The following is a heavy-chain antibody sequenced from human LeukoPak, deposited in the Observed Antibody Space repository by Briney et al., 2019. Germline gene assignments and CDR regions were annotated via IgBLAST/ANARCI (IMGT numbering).Heavy chain of an antibody. Sequence: ASVKVSCKASGYTFTSYAMHWVRQAPGQRLEWMGWINAGNGNTKYSQKFQGRVTITRDTSASTAYMELSSLRSEDTAVYYCVGGGDIVVVVAATTNFDYWGQGTLVTVSS. CDR2: INAGNGNT. J-gene: IGHJ4*02. D-gene: IGHD2-15*01. V-gene: IGHV1-3*01. CDR1: GYTFTSYA. CDR3: VGGGDIVVVVAATTNFDY.